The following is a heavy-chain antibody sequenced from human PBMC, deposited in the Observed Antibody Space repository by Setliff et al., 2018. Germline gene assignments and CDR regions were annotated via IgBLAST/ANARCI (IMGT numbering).Heavy chain of an antibody. CDR2: IKQDGSDK. CDR3: ARAKMEESGKAQAGMDV. CDR1: GFVFSTYW. Sequence: GGSLRLSCAASGFVFSTYWMSWVRQAPGKGLEWVANIKQDGSDKYYVDSVKGRFTISRDNAKNSLYLQMNSLRAEDTAVYYCARAKMEESGKAQAGMDVWGKGTTVTVSS. D-gene: IGHD6-13*01. V-gene: IGHV3-7*01. J-gene: IGHJ6*04.